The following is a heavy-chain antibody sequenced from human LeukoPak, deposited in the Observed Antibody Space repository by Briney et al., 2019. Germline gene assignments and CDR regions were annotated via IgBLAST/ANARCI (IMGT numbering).Heavy chain of an antibody. V-gene: IGHV3-21*01. CDR3: ARASMVREIPTGY. CDR2: ISSSSSYI. CDR1: GFTFSSYS. D-gene: IGHD3-10*01. J-gene: IGHJ4*02. Sequence: GGSLRLSCAASGFTFSSYSMNWVRQAPGKGLEWVSSISSSSSYIYYADSVKGRFTISRANAKNSLYLQMNSLRAEDTAVYYCARASMVREIPTGYWGQGTLVTVSS.